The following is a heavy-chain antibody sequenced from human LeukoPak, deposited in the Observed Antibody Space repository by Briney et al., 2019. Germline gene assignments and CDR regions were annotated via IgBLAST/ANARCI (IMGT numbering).Heavy chain of an antibody. V-gene: IGHV3-23*01. J-gene: IGHJ4*02. D-gene: IGHD4-17*01. CDR2: ISGSGGST. Sequence: GGSLRLSCAASGFTFSSYAVSWVRQAPGKGLEWVSAISGSGGSTYYADSVKGRFTISRDNSKNTLYLQMNSLRAEDTAVYYCAKGDYGDYGYFDYWGQGTLVTVSS. CDR1: GFTFSSYA. CDR3: AKGDYGDYGYFDY.